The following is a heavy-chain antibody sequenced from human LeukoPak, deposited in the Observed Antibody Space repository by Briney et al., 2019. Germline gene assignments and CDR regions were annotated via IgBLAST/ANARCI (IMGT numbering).Heavy chain of an antibody. J-gene: IGHJ4*02. CDR1: GFTFSSYS. V-gene: IGHV3-21*01. D-gene: IGHD6-13*01. Sequence: GSLRLSCAASGFTFSSYSMNWVRQAPGKGLEWVSSISSSSSYIYYADSVKGRFTISRDNAKNSLYLQMNSLRAEDTAVYYCARDSSSWYRLKYWGQGTLVTVSS. CDR3: ARDSSSWYRLKY. CDR2: ISSSSSYI.